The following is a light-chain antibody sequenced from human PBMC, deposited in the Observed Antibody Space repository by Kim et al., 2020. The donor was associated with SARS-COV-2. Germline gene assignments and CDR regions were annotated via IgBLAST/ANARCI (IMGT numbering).Light chain of an antibody. V-gene: IGLV3-21*04. CDR2: YVS. CDR3: QVWDSRSDRVV. Sequence: SYELTQPPSVSVAPGQTARITCGGSDIGSKSVHWYQQKSGQAPVMVIFYVSDRPSGIPERFSGSNSGNTATLTITRVEAGDEADYYCQVWDSRSDRVVFGGGTKLSVL. J-gene: IGLJ2*01. CDR1: DIGSKS.